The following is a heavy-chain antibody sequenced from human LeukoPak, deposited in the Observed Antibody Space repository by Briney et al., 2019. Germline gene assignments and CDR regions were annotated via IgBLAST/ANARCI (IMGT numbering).Heavy chain of an antibody. V-gene: IGHV4-59*01. J-gene: IGHJ6*04. Sequence: SETLSLTCSVSGGSISSYYWSWIRQPPGKELEWIGYIYYSGSTNYNPSLKSRVTISVDTSKNQFSLKLSSVTAADTAVYYCARDGLWFGASFYYGMDVWGKGTTVTVSS. CDR2: IYYSGST. CDR1: GGSISSYY. CDR3: ARDGLWFGASFYYGMDV. D-gene: IGHD3-10*01.